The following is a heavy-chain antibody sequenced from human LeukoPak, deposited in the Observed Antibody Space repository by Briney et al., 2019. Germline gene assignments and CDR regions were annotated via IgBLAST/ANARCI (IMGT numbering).Heavy chain of an antibody. J-gene: IGHJ3*02. V-gene: IGHV3-23*01. Sequence: GGSLRLSCAASGFIFREYAMTWVRLAPGKGLEWVSSITASDYTTYADSVKGRFTISRDNSKNTLYLQMDSLRGDDTALYHCARDPNGDYIGAFDNWGQGTMVTVSS. CDR1: GFIFREYA. CDR3: ARDPNGDYIGAFDN. D-gene: IGHD4-17*01. CDR2: ITASDYTT.